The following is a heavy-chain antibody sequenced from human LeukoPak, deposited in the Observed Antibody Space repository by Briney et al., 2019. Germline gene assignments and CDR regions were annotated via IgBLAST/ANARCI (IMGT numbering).Heavy chain of an antibody. V-gene: IGHV4-4*09. CDR1: RGSISTYY. J-gene: IGHJ4*02. CDR2: ISTGGST. Sequence: SETLSLTCTISRGSISTYYWSWIRQPPGKGLEWIGYISTGGSTNYNPSLKRRVTISVDTSKNQFSLNLSSVTAADTAVYYCARRRTTGTTGYFDYWGQGTLVTVSS. CDR3: ARRRTTGTTGYFDY. D-gene: IGHD1-1*01.